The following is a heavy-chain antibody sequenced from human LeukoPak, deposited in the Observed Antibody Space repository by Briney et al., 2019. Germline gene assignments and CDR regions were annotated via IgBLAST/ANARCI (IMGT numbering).Heavy chain of an antibody. J-gene: IGHJ4*02. V-gene: IGHV4-39*07. CDR1: GGSISSSSYY. Sequence: SETLSLTCTVSGGSISSSSYYWGWIRKPPGKGLEWIGSIYYSGSTYYNPSLKSRVTISVDTSKNQFSLKLSSVTAADTAVYYCARQKKSLTYYYDSSGLPPFDYWGQGTLVTVSS. CDR2: IYYSGST. CDR3: ARQKKSLTYYYDSSGLPPFDY. D-gene: IGHD3-22*01.